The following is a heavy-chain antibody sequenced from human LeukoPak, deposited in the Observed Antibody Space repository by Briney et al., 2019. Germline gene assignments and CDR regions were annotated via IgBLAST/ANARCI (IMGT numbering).Heavy chain of an antibody. J-gene: IGHJ4*02. Sequence: PGGSLRLSCVASGFTFDDYGMSWVRQAPGKGLEWVANIKEDGSEQYYVDSVKGRFTISRDNAKNSLYLQMNSLRAEDTAVYYCATYQGYNYGPFDYWGQGTLVTVSS. CDR3: ATYQGYNYGPFDY. CDR2: IKEDGSEQ. CDR1: GFTFDDYG. V-gene: IGHV3-7*05. D-gene: IGHD5-18*01.